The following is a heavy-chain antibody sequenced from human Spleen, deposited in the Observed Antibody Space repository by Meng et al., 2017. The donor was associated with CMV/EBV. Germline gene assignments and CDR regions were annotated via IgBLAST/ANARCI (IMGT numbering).Heavy chain of an antibody. Sequence: GESLKISCAASGFTFSSYTMNWVRQAPGKGLEWVSSISSSSTYIYYADSVKGRLTISRDNAKNSLYLQMNSLRAEDTAVYYCARDQLGEGRPGDYWGQGTLVTVSS. J-gene: IGHJ4*02. CDR1: GFTFSSYT. CDR3: ARDQLGEGRPGDY. V-gene: IGHV3-21*01. CDR2: ISSSSTYI. D-gene: IGHD3-16*01.